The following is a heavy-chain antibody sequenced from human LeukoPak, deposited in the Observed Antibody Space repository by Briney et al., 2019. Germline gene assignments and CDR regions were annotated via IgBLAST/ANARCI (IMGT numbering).Heavy chain of an antibody. Sequence: SETLSLTCTVSGGSISSSSYYWGWIRQPPGKGLEWIGYIYYTGSTNYNPSLRSRVTISLDTSKNQFSLKLSSVTAADTAVYYCARNWGYYDSSGFYVHRFDYWGQGTLVTVSS. CDR2: IYYTGST. J-gene: IGHJ4*02. V-gene: IGHV4-61*05. CDR3: ARNWGYYDSSGFYVHRFDY. D-gene: IGHD3-22*01. CDR1: GGSISSSSYY.